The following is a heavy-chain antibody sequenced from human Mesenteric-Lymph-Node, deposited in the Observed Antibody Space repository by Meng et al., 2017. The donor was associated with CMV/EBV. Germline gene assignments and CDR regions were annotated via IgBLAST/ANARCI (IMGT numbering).Heavy chain of an antibody. J-gene: IGHJ6*02. Sequence: GGSLRLSCAASGFTFSDYYMSWIRQAPGKGLEWVSYISSSGSTIYYADSVKGRFTISRDNAKNSLYLQMNSLRAEDTAVYYCARDGSYQSQPPYYYYGLDVWGQGTTVTVSS. V-gene: IGHV3-11*04. CDR1: GFTFSDYY. CDR2: ISSSGSTI. CDR3: ARDGSYQSQPPYYYYGLDV. D-gene: IGHD2-2*01.